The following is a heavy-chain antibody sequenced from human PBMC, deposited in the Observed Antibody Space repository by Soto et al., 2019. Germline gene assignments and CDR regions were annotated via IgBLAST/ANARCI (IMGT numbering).Heavy chain of an antibody. CDR1: GFTFSSYS. V-gene: IGHV3-48*01. CDR3: ARDRLQRGYSYGYSFDY. D-gene: IGHD5-18*01. J-gene: IGHJ4*02. Sequence: GGSLRLSCAASGFTFSSYSMNWVRQAPGKGLEWVSYISSSSSSTIYYADSVKGRFTISRDNSKNTLYLQMNSLRAEDTAVYYCARDRLQRGYSYGYSFDYWGQGTLVTVSS. CDR2: ISSSSSSTI.